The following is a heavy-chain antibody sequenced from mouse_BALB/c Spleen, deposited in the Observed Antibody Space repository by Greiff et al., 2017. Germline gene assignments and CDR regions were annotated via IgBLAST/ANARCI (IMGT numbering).Heavy chain of an antibody. CDR2: ISYDGSN. CDR1: GYSITSGYY. V-gene: IGHV3-6*02. J-gene: IGHJ3*01. Sequence: VQLKESGPGLVKPSQSLSLTCSVTGYSITSGYYWNWIRQFPGNKLEWMGYISYDGSNNYNPSLKNRISITRDTSKNQFFLKLNSVTTEDTATYYCARAYGNSAWFAYWGQGTLVTVSA. CDR3: ARAYGNSAWFAY. D-gene: IGHD2-1*01.